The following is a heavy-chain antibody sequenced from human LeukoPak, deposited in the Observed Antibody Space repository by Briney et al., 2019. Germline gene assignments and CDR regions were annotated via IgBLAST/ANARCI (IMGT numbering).Heavy chain of an antibody. CDR3: ARERDFWSGYVYGMDV. CDR2: ISSSSSTI. Sequence: GGSLRLSCAASGFTFSSYSMNWVRQAPGKGLEWVSYISSSSSTIYYADSVKGRFTISRDNAKNSLYLRMNSLRAEDTAVYYCARERDFWSGYVYGMDVWGQGTTVAVSS. CDR1: GFTFSSYS. V-gene: IGHV3-48*01. J-gene: IGHJ6*02. D-gene: IGHD3-3*01.